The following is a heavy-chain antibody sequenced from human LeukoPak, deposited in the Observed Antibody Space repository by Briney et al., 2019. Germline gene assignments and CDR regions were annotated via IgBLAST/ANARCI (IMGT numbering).Heavy chain of an antibody. Sequence: GGSLRLSCAASGFTFSSYWMSWVRQAPGKGLEWVANIKQDGSGKYYVDSVKGRFTISRDNAKNSLYLQMNSLRAEDTAVYYCARVAYQLLSWFDPSGQGTLVTVSS. J-gene: IGHJ5*02. CDR2: IKQDGSGK. D-gene: IGHD2-2*01. CDR1: GFTFSSYW. V-gene: IGHV3-7*01. CDR3: ARVAYQLLSWFDP.